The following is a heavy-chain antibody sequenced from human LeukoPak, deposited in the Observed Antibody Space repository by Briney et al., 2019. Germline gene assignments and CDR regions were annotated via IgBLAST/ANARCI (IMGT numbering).Heavy chain of an antibody. CDR1: GGSFSGYY. CDR3: AKSGKSDRNDFFTTKQKQLDY. Sequence: PSETLSLTCTVYGGSFSGYYWSWIRQPPGKGLEWIGDINHSGSTNYNPSLKSRVTISVDMSKNQFSLKLSSVTAADTAVYYCAKSGKSDRNDFFTTKQKQLDYWGQGTLLTVSS. V-gene: IGHV4-34*01. CDR2: INHSGST. D-gene: IGHD3/OR15-3a*01. J-gene: IGHJ4*02.